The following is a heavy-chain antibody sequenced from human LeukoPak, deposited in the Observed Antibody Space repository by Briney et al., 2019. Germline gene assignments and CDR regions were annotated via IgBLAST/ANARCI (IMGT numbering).Heavy chain of an antibody. CDR1: GFTFSSYS. V-gene: IGHV3-21*01. J-gene: IGHJ5*02. D-gene: IGHD2-2*01. CDR3: ARDLKGIVVVPAKPVNWFDP. CDR2: ISSSSSYI. Sequence: GGSLRLSCAASGFTFSSYSMNWVRQAPGKGLEWVSSISSSSSYIYYADSVKGRFTISRDNAKNSLYLQMNSLRAEDTAVYYCARDLKGIVVVPAKPVNWFDPWGQGTLVTVSS.